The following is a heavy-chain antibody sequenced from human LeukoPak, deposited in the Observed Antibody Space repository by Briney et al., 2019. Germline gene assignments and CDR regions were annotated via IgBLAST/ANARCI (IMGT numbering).Heavy chain of an antibody. J-gene: IGHJ5*02. Sequence: SETLSLTCAVYGGSFSGYYWSWIRQPPGKGLEWIGEINHSGSTNYNPSLKSRVTISVDTSKNQFSLKLSSVTAADTAVYHCARAGCSSTSCYWGRNWFDPWGQGTLVTVSS. V-gene: IGHV4-34*01. CDR3: ARAGCSSTSCYWGRNWFDP. CDR1: GGSFSGYY. CDR2: INHSGST. D-gene: IGHD2-2*01.